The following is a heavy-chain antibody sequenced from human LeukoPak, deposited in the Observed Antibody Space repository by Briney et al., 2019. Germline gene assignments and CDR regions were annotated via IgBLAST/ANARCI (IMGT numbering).Heavy chain of an antibody. CDR1: GFTLSSDW. D-gene: IGHD1-26*01. CDR2: IKADGSEK. J-gene: IGHJ4*02. V-gene: IGHV3-7*05. Sequence: GSRRLSCVASGFTLSSDWMSWVRQAPGKGLEWVANIKADGSEKYYVDSVKGRFTISRDDAKRTVDLQMDNLRAEDTAIYYCAYRNNFEYWGQGALVTVSS. CDR3: AYRNNFEY.